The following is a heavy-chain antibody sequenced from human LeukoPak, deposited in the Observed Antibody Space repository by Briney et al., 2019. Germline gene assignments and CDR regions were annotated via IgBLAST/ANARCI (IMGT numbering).Heavy chain of an antibody. V-gene: IGHV4-34*01. J-gene: IGHJ4*02. CDR1: GGSFSGYY. CDR3: ARGTSISGGYFDY. Sequence: PSETLSLTCAVYGGSFSGYYWSWIRQPPGKGLEWIGEINHSGSTNYNPSLKSRVTISVDTSKNQFSLKLSSVTAADTAVYYCARGTSISGGYFDYWGQGTLVTVSS. D-gene: IGHD3-16*01. CDR2: INHSGST.